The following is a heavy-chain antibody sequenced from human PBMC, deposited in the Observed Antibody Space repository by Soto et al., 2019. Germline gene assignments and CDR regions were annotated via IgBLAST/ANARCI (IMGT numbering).Heavy chain of an antibody. V-gene: IGHV1-18*01. CDR3: ARSDSYGYAPNFYYYYGMDE. Sequence: ASVKVSFKASGYTFTSDGISWVRQAPGQGLELMGWISAYNGNTNYAQKLQGRVTMTTDASTSTAYRELRSLRSDDTAVYYCARSDSYGYAPNFYYYYGMDEWGQGTRVTISS. J-gene: IGHJ6*02. CDR1: GYTFTSDG. D-gene: IGHD5-18*01. CDR2: ISAYNGNT.